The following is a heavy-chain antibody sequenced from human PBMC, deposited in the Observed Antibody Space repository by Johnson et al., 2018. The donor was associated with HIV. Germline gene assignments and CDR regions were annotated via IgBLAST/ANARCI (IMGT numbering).Heavy chain of an antibody. Sequence: VQLVESGGGVVQPGRSVRLSCAASGFIFSSYGMHWVRQAPGKGLEWVAVIWSDGSNKYYADSVKGRFTISRDNSKNTLYLQMNSLRAEDTAVYYCARVSDDYGGNPAAWGAFDIWGQGTMVTVSS. V-gene: IGHV3-33*01. J-gene: IGHJ3*02. D-gene: IGHD4-23*01. CDR1: GFIFSSYG. CDR3: ARVSDDYGGNPAAWGAFDI. CDR2: IWSDGSNK.